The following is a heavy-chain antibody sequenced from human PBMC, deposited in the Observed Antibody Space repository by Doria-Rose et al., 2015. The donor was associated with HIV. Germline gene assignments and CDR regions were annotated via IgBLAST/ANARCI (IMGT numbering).Heavy chain of an antibody. J-gene: IGHJ4*02. Sequence: SGPVLVKPTETLTLTCTVSGVSLSSPGMGVSWIRQPPGKALEWLANIFSDDERSYKTSLKSRLTSSRATSKSQVVLTMTDMDPVGTATYYCARIKSSRWYHKYYFDFWGQGTLVIVSA. D-gene: IGHD6-13*01. CDR2: IFSDDER. V-gene: IGHV2-26*01. CDR1: GVSLSSPGMG. CDR3: ARIKSSRWYHKYYFDF.